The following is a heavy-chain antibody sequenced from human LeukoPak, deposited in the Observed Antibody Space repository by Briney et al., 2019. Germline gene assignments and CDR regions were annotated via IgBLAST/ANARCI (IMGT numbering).Heavy chain of an antibody. CDR3: AKETGYSGYDFGDY. V-gene: IGHV3-23*01. CDR1: GFTFSDYA. D-gene: IGHD5-12*01. J-gene: IGHJ4*02. CDR2: ISGSGGST. Sequence: PGGSLRLSCAASGFTFSDYAMSWVRQSPGEGVEGVSGISGSGGSTYYADSVKGRFTISRDNYKNTLYLQMNSLRAEDAAVYYCAKETGYSGYDFGDYWGQGTLVTVSS.